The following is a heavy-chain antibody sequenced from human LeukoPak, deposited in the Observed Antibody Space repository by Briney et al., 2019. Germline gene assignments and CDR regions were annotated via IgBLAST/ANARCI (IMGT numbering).Heavy chain of an antibody. CDR2: ISSSSSYI. D-gene: IGHD3-10*01. CDR1: GLTFSSYS. Sequence: PGGSLRLSCAASGLTFSSYSMNWVRQAPGKGLEWVSSISSSSSYIYYADSVKGRFTISRDNAKNSLYLQMNSLRAEDTAVYYCARERSFRAAPDYWGQGTLVTVSS. J-gene: IGHJ4*02. CDR3: ARERSFRAAPDY. V-gene: IGHV3-21*01.